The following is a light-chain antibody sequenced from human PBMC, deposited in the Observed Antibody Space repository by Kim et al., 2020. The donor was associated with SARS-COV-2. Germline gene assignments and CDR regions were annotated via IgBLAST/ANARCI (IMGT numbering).Light chain of an antibody. CDR1: QSVSSSY. V-gene: IGKV3-20*01. J-gene: IGKJ2*01. CDR3: QQYGSAPRT. Sequence: WSPGERAPLSCRASQSVSSSYLAWYQQKPGQAPRLLIYDASSRATGIPDRFSGSGSGTDFTLTISRLEPEDFAVYYCQQYGSAPRTFGQGTKLEI. CDR2: DAS.